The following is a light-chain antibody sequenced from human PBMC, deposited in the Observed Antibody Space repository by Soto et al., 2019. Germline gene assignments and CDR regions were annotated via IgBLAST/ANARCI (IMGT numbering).Light chain of an antibody. CDR3: CSSVSSSIPGV. CDR2: EVT. J-gene: IGLJ2*01. V-gene: IGLV2-23*02. CDR1: SSDVGSYNL. Sequence: QSALTQAASVSGSPGQSITISCTGTSSDVGSYNLVSWYQHHPGKAPKLMIYEVTKRRSGVCNRFSGSKSGSTAPLTISGVQAEEEVDYYCCSSVSSSIPGVFGGGTKVTVL.